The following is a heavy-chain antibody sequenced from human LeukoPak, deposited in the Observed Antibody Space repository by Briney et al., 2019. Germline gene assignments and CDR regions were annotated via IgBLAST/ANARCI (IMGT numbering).Heavy chain of an antibody. CDR3: ARHANIVVVVAANFFDY. V-gene: IGHV4-39*01. D-gene: IGHD2-15*01. Sequence: SETLSLTCTVSGGSISSSSYYWGWIRQPPGKGLEWIGSIYYSGSTYYNPSLKRRVTISVDTSKNQFSLKLSSVTAADTAVYYCARHANIVVVVAANFFDYWGQGTLVTVSS. CDR2: IYYSGST. J-gene: IGHJ4*02. CDR1: GGSISSSSYY.